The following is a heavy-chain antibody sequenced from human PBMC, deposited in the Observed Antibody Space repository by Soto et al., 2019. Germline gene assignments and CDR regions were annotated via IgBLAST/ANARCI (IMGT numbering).Heavy chain of an antibody. J-gene: IGHJ5*02. V-gene: IGHV1-69*13. CDR2: IIPIFGTA. CDR1: GGTFSSYA. D-gene: IGHD3-3*01. CDR3: ARFVWSGYNWFDP. Sequence: SVKVSCKASGGTFSSYAISWVRQAPGQGLEWMGGIIPIFGTANYAQRFQGRVTITADESTSTAYMELSTLRSEDTAVYYCARFVWSGYNWFDPWGQGTLVTVSS.